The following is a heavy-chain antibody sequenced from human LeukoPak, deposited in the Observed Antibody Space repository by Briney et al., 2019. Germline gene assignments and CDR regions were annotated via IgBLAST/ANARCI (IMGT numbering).Heavy chain of an antibody. Sequence: PSETLSLTCIVSGYSISSGYYWSWIRQPAGKGLEWIGRIYNSGNTNYNPSLKSRVTIPVDTSKNQFSLKLNSVTAADTAVYYCARSGTYYNNWFDPWGQGTLVTVSS. CDR3: ARSGTYYNNWFDP. D-gene: IGHD3-10*01. CDR2: IYNSGNT. CDR1: GYSISSGYY. V-gene: IGHV4-61*02. J-gene: IGHJ5*02.